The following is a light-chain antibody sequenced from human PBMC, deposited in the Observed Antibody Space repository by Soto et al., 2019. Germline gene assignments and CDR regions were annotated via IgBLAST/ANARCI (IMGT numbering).Light chain of an antibody. CDR3: QQLNSYPLAT. Sequence: DIQLTQSPSFLSASAGDRVTITCRASQDISNFLAWYQQKQGKAPKLLIDAASTLQSGVPSRFSGSGSGREFPLTISSLQPEDFATYHCQQLNSYPLATLGRGAKVDSK. CDR2: AAS. CDR1: QDISNF. V-gene: IGKV1-9*01. J-gene: IGKJ4*01.